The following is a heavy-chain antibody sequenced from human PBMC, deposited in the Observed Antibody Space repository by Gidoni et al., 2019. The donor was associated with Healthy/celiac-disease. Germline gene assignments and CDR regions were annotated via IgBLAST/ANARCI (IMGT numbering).Heavy chain of an antibody. CDR1: GGSISSSSYY. J-gene: IGHJ4*02. D-gene: IGHD3-22*01. Sequence: QLQLQESGPGLVKPSETLSLTCTVSGGSISSSSYYWGWIRQPPGKGLEWIGSIYYSGSTYYNPSLKSRVTISVDTSKNQFSLKLSSVTAADTAVYYWARHGLYYYDSSGYLPFDYWGQGTLVTVSS. CDR2: IYYSGST. V-gene: IGHV4-39*01. CDR3: ARHGLYYYDSSGYLPFDY.